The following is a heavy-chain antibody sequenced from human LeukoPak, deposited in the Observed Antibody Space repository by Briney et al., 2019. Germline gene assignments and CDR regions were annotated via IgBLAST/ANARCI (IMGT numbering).Heavy chain of an antibody. D-gene: IGHD3-22*01. CDR1: GGSVSSGSYY. J-gene: IGHJ4*02. CDR2: ISGSGGST. V-gene: IGHV3-23*01. Sequence: ETLSLTCTVSGGSVSSGSYYWSWVRQAPGKGLEWVSAISGSGGSTYYADSVKGRFTISRDNSKNTLYLQMNSLRAEDTAVYYCAKGSGIVGMNFDYWGQGTLVTVSS. CDR3: AKGSGIVGMNFDY.